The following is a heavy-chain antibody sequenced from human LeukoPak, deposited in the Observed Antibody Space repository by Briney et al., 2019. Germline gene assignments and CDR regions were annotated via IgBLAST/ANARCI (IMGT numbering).Heavy chain of an antibody. V-gene: IGHV3-30*04. CDR3: ARDMGDSSGYYQDY. Sequence: PGGSLRLSCAASGFTFSSYAMHWVRQAPGKGLEWVAVISYDGSNKYYADSVKGRFTISRDNSKNTLYLQMNSLRAEDTAVYYCARDMGDSSGYYQDYWGQGTLVTVSS. CDR2: ISYDGSNK. D-gene: IGHD3-22*01. CDR1: GFTFSSYA. J-gene: IGHJ4*02.